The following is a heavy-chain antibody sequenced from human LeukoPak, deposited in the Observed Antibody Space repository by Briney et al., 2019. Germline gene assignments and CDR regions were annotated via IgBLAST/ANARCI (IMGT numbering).Heavy chain of an antibody. CDR2: IQTDGSDK. D-gene: IGHD2-2*01. CDR3: AREGGTVVIGTFDY. CDR1: GINFGASG. J-gene: IGHJ4*02. V-gene: IGHV3-30*02. Sequence: GGSLRLSCAASGINFGASGMHWVRRAPGMGLEWVTVIQTDGSDKKYAASVAGRFTISRDNATTTVYLHMSSLRPDDTALYYWAREGGTVVIGTFDYWGQGTLVTVSS.